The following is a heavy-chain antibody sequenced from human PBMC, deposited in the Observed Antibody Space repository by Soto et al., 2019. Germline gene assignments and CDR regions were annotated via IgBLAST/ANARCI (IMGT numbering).Heavy chain of an antibody. Sequence: PSETLSLTCTVSGGSITSSSYYWGWIRQPPGRGLEWIGSFYYRGSTYYNLSLKSRLTISVDTPKNQFSLKLSSVTAADTAVYYCASNHLGTTPYGMDVWGQWTTVTVSS. D-gene: IGHD1-7*01. V-gene: IGHV4-39*01. J-gene: IGHJ6*02. CDR3: ASNHLGTTPYGMDV. CDR1: GGSITSSSYY. CDR2: FYYRGST.